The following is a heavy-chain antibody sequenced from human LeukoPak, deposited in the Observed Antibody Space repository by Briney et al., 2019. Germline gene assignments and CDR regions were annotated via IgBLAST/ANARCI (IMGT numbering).Heavy chain of an antibody. CDR3: AREVVPATWRFDF. J-gene: IGHJ4*02. CDR2: INGGNGNT. Sequence: ASVNVSCKASGYTFTTYTMHWVRQAPGQRLEWMGWINGGNGNTKYSQKFQGRVTITRNTSASTAYMELSSLRSEDTAIYYCAREVVPATWRFDFWGQGTQVTVSS. CDR1: GYTFTTYT. D-gene: IGHD2-15*01. V-gene: IGHV1-3*01.